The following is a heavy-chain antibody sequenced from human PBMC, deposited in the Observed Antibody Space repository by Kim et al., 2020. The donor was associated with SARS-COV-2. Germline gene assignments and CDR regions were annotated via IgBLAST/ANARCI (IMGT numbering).Heavy chain of an antibody. CDR1: GYSFTSYW. CDR2: IYPGDSDT. CDR3: ARQYSSGWYYFDY. J-gene: IGHJ4*02. V-gene: IGHV5-51*01. D-gene: IGHD6-19*01. Sequence: GASLQISCKGSGYSFTSYWIGWVRQMPGKGLEWMGIIYPGDSDTRYSPSFQGQVTISADKSISTAYLQWSSLKASDTAMYYCARQYSSGWYYFDYWGQGTLVTVSS.